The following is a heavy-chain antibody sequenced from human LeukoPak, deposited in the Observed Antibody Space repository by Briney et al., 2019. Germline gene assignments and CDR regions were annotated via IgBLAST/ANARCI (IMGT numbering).Heavy chain of an antibody. CDR3: ASWAGGNAPVASFDY. D-gene: IGHD2-21*01. J-gene: IGHJ4*02. CDR2: IYLNSGDT. CDR1: GYTFTGYY. V-gene: IGHV1-2*02. Sequence: ASVEVSCKPSGYTFTGYYMHWMRQAPGQGLEWVGWIYLNSGDTNYAQKFQGRVTMTRDTSISTAYMELRRLRSDDTAVYYCASWAGGNAPVASFDYWGQGTLVTVSS.